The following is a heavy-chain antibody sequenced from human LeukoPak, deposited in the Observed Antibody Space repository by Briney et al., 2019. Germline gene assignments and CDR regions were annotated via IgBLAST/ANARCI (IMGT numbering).Heavy chain of an antibody. J-gene: IGHJ4*02. CDR1: GGSFSGYY. D-gene: IGHD3-22*01. V-gene: IGHV4-34*01. CDR3: ATLGEYYDSSGYYYN. CDR2: INHSGST. Sequence: SETLSLTCAVYGGSFSGYYWSWIRQPPGKGLEWLGEINHSGSTYYNPSLKSRVTISVDSSKNQFSLKLTSVTAADTAVYYCATLGEYYDSSGYYYNWGQGTLVTVSS.